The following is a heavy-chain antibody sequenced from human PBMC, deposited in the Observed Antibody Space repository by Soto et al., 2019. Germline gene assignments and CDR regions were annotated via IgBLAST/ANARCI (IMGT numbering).Heavy chain of an antibody. Sequence: QVQLVQSGAAVKKPGSSVKVSCKASGGTFSSYAISWVRQAPGQGLEWLGGIILIFGTANYAQKFQGRIRITAAETTSTAYMELSGRRSEDTAVYYCARAEQDGMDVWGQGTTVTVSS. CDR3: ARAEQDGMDV. CDR2: IILIFGTA. CDR1: GGTFSSYA. V-gene: IGHV1-69*12. D-gene: IGHD1-26*01. J-gene: IGHJ6*02.